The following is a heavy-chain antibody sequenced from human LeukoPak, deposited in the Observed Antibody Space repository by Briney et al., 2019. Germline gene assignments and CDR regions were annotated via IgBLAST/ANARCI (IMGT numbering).Heavy chain of an antibody. CDR2: IYHSGST. D-gene: IGHD2-15*01. Sequence: SETLSLTCTVSGGSISSYYWTWIRQPPGKGLEWIGYIYHSGSTNYNPSLKSRVTMSVDTSKTQFSLKLSSVTAADTAVYYCARAVGVGGTVDYWGQGTLVTVSS. CDR1: GGSISSYY. CDR3: ARAVGVGGTVDY. J-gene: IGHJ4*02. V-gene: IGHV4-59*01.